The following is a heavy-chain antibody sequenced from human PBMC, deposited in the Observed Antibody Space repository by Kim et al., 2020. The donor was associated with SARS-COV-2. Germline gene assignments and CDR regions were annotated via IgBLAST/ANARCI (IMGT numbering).Heavy chain of an antibody. CDR2: IYSGSSST. J-gene: IGHJ5*02. CDR3: AKERHSSGWPNWFDP. D-gene: IGHD6-19*01. Sequence: GGSLRLSCAGSGFTFSSYAMSWVRQAPGKGLEWVSVIYSGSSSTSYADSVKGRFSISRDNSRNTLYLQMNSLRVEDTAVYYCAKERHSSGWPNWFDPWGQGTLVTVSS. CDR1: GFTFSSYA. V-gene: IGHV3-23*03.